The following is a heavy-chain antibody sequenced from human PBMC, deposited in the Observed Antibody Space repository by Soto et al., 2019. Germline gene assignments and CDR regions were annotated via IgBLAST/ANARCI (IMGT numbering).Heavy chain of an antibody. CDR2: IRNKRNSYTT. V-gene: IGHV3-72*01. D-gene: IGHD4-4*01. J-gene: IGHJ4*01. Sequence: GGSLRLSCAAFGFTFSDHYMDWVRQAPGKGLEWVCRIRNKRNSYTTEYAASVKGRFTISRDDSQNSLFLQMNSLKTEDTAVYYCSRAGILTTPYYLDYWGQGTLVTVSS. CDR1: GFTFSDHY. CDR3: SRAGILTTPYYLDY.